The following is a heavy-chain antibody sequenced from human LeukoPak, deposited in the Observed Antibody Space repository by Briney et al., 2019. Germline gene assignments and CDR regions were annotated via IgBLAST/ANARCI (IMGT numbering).Heavy chain of an antibody. CDR2: IYYSGNT. CDR1: GFTFSSYG. J-gene: IGHJ4*02. CDR3: AREDYDSSGYYYFDY. Sequence: GSLRLSCAASGFTFSSYGMSWIRQPPGKGLEWIGYIYYSGNTNYNSSLRSRVTISVDTSKNQFSLRLTSVTAADTAVYYCAREDYDSSGYYYFDYWGQGTLVTVSS. D-gene: IGHD3-22*01. V-gene: IGHV4-59*01.